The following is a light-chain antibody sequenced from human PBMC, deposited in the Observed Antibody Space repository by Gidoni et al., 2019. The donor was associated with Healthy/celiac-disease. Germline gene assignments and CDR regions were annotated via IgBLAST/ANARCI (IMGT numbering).Light chain of an antibody. CDR1: QSVLYSSNNKNY. J-gene: IGKJ2*01. CDR2: WAS. CDR3: QQYYRTPPA. Sequence: DIVTTQSPDSLAVSLGERATINCKSSQSVLYSSNNKNYLAWYQQKPGQPPKLRIYWASTRDSGVPDRFSGSGSGTDFTLTISSLQAEDVAVYYCQQYYRTPPAFGQGTKLEIK. V-gene: IGKV4-1*01.